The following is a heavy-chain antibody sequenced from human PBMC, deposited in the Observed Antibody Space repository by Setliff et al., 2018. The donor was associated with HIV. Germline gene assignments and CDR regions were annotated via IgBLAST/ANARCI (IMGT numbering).Heavy chain of an antibody. CDR3: AREDCSGGSCYSGGFDP. V-gene: IGHV4-61*09. CDR1: GGSISSGSYY. Sequence: SETLSLTCTVSGGSISSGSYYWGWIRQPAGKGLEWIGHIYTSGSTNYNPSLKSRVTISVDTSKNQFSLKLSSVTAADTAVYYCAREDCSGGSCYSGGFDPWGQGTLVTVSS. J-gene: IGHJ5*02. D-gene: IGHD2-15*01. CDR2: IYTSGST.